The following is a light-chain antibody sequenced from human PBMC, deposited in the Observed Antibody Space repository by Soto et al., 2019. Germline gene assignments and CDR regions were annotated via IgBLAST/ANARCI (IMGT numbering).Light chain of an antibody. CDR2: GAS. J-gene: IGKJ1*01. CDR1: QSVRSN. V-gene: IGKV3-15*01. Sequence: EVVMTQSPATLSVSPGERVTLSCRASQSVRSNLAWYQQKPGQSPRLLIYGASTRATGIPARFSGSGSGTEFTLTISSLQPDDFATYYCQQYNSYSWTFGQGTKVDI. CDR3: QQYNSYSWT.